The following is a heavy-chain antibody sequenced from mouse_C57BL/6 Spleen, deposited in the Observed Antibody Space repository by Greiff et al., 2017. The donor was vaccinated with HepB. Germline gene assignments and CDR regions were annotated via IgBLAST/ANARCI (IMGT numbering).Heavy chain of an antibody. D-gene: IGHD1-1*01. J-gene: IGHJ4*01. CDR1: GYTFTSYW. V-gene: IGHV1-55*01. Sequence: QVQLQQPGAELVKPGASVKMSCKASGYTFTSYWITWVKQRPGQGLEWIGDIYPGSGSTNYNEKFKSKATLTVDTSSSTAYMQLSSLTSEDSAVYYCATRGGTLRRGAMDYWGQGTSVTVSS. CDR3: ATRGGTLRRGAMDY. CDR2: IYPGSGST.